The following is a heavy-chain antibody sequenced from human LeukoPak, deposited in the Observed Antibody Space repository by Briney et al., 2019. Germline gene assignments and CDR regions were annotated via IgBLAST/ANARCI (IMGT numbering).Heavy chain of an antibody. Sequence: SETLFLTRAGHGGSLHGYFLDLVPPAPRKGPGLVGEINDSGRTNYNPSLKSRVTILVDTSKNQFSLKLTSVTAADTAVYYCARRLWDTSDWYFDYWGLGRLVTVSS. J-gene: IGHJ4*02. CDR1: GGSLHGYF. V-gene: IGHV4-34*01. D-gene: IGHD6-19*01. CDR2: INDSGRT. CDR3: ARRLWDTSDWYFDY.